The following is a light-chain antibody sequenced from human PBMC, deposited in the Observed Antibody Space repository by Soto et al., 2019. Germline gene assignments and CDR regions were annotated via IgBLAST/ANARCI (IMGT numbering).Light chain of an antibody. CDR3: QVWDSSNDHVV. J-gene: IGLJ3*02. V-gene: IGLV3-21*04. CDR2: YVS. Sequence: SYELTQPPSVSVAPGQTARISCEGNNIGSKSVHWYQQKPGQAPVLLIYYVSDRPSGIPERFSGSNSGNTATLTVSRVEAGDEADYYCQVWDSSNDHVVFGGGTKLTVL. CDR1: NIGSKS.